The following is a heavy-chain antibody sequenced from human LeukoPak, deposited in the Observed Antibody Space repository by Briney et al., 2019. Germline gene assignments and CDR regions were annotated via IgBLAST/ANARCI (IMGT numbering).Heavy chain of an antibody. CDR2: IYYSGST. V-gene: IGHV4-39*07. CDR1: GGSISSSSYY. D-gene: IGHD6-13*01. Sequence: SETLSLTCTVSGGSISSSSYYWGWIRQPPGKGLEWIGSIYYSGSTYYNPSLKSRVTISVDTSKNQFSLKLISVTAADTAVYYCARGVSSSWYPPHDYWGQGTLVTVPS. J-gene: IGHJ4*02. CDR3: ARGVSSSWYPPHDY.